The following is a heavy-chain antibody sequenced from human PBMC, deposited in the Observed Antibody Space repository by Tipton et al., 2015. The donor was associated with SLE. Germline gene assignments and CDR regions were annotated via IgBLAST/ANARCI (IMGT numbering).Heavy chain of an antibody. J-gene: IGHJ6*03. Sequence: TLSLTCAISGDSISSTKWWTWVRQAPGKGLEWIGEIYHSGSTNYNPSLKSRLSISVDKSNNQFSLKMTSVTAADTAVYYCARDSTPGRGYSYGLYMDVWGKGTTVTVSS. CDR3: ARDSTPGRGYSYGLYMDV. D-gene: IGHD5-18*01. CDR2: IYHSGST. V-gene: IGHV4-4*02. CDR1: GDSISSTKW.